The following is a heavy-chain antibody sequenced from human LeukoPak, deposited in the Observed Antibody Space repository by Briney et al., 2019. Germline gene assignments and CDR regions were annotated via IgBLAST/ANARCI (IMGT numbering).Heavy chain of an antibody. CDR3: ARDLTDVETLGARSEHYFDY. Sequence: PGGSLRLSCAASGFTFSSYSMNWVRLAPGKGLEWVSSISRSSTYIHYADSVKSRFAISRDNAKNSLYLQMNSLRAEDTAIYYCARDLTDVETLGARSEHYFDYWGQGTLVTVSS. J-gene: IGHJ4*02. CDR1: GFTFSSYS. D-gene: IGHD1-26*01. V-gene: IGHV3-21*01. CDR2: ISRSSTYI.